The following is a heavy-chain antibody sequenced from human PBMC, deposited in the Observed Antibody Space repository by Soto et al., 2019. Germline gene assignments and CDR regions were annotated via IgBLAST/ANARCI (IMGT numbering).Heavy chain of an antibody. CDR1: GFTFSSYA. V-gene: IGHV3-23*01. CDR3: AKDMYYDFWSGYYAPEFGGMDV. D-gene: IGHD3-3*01. Sequence: GGSLRLSCAASGFTFSSYAMSWVRQAPGKGLEWVSAISGSGGSTYYADSVKGRFTISRDNSKNTLYLQMNSLRAEDTAVYYCAKDMYYDFWSGYYAPEFGGMDVWGQGTTVTV. CDR2: ISGSGGST. J-gene: IGHJ6*02.